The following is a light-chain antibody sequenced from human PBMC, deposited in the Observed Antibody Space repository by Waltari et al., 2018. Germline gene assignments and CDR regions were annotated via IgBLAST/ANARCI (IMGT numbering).Light chain of an antibody. J-gene: IGKJ2*01. CDR2: AAS. Sequence: DIQMTQSPSTLSASVGDRVTITCRASQTISSWLAWYQQKAGKAPKLLIYAASTLQSGVPSRFSGSGSGMDFNITISNLQPEDFAIYFCQESLSIPYAFGQGTKLEIK. V-gene: IGKV1-5*01. CDR1: QTISSW. CDR3: QESLSIPYA.